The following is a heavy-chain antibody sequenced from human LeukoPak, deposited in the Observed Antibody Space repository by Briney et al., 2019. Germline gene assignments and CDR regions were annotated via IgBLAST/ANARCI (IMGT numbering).Heavy chain of an antibody. CDR1: GGSISSYY. D-gene: IGHD1-26*01. CDR3: ARIVGATFPLYYFDY. CDR2: IYYSGST. V-gene: IGHV4-59*01. J-gene: IGHJ4*02. Sequence: SETLSLTCTVSGGSISSYYWSWIRQPPGKGLEWIGYIYYSGSTNYNPSLKSRVTISVDTSKNQFSLKLSSVTAADTAVYYCARIVGATFPLYYFDYWGQGTLVTVSS.